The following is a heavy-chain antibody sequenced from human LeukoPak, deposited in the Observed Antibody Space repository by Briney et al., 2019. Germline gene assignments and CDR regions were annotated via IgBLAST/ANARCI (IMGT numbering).Heavy chain of an antibody. CDR2: IWYDGSNK. CDR3: ARWVVVAPTQYYYGRDV. D-gene: IGHD2-15*01. V-gene: IGHV3-33*01. J-gene: IGHJ6*02. CDR1: GFTFSSYG. Sequence: GGSLRLSCAASGFTFSSYGMHWVRQAPGKGLEWVAVIWYDGSNKYYADSVKGRFTISRDNSKNTLYLQMNSLRAEDTAVYYCARWVVVAPTQYYYGRDVWGQGTTVTVSS.